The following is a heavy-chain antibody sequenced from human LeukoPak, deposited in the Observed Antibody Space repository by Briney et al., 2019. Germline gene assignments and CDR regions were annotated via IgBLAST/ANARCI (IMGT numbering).Heavy chain of an antibody. J-gene: IGHJ4*02. Sequence: GGSLRLSCAASGFTFSSFAMSWVRQAAGEGLEWVSCISGTGGSTYYGDSAKGRFTISRDDSKNTLYLQMNSLRVEDTAVYHCARSLGGTCYSGLDNWGQGTLVTVSS. CDR3: ARSLGGTCYSGLDN. CDR2: ISGTGGST. V-gene: IGHV3-23*01. D-gene: IGHD2-15*01. CDR1: GFTFSSFA.